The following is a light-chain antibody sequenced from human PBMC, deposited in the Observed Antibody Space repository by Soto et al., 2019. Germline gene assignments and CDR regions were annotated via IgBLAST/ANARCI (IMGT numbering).Light chain of an antibody. V-gene: IGKV1-5*01. Sequence: DIQMTQSRSTLCACVGDRVTITCRASQSISSWLAWYQQKPGKAPKLLIYDASSLESGVPSRFSGSGSGTEFTLTISSLQPDDFATYYCQQYNSYLTFGGGTKVDIK. CDR3: QQYNSYLT. J-gene: IGKJ4*01. CDR2: DAS. CDR1: QSISSW.